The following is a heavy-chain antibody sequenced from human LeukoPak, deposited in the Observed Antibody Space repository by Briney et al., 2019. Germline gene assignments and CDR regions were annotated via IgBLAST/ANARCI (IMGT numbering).Heavy chain of an antibody. CDR3: ARTYCDTTACSNWFVP. D-gene: IGHD2/OR15-2a*01. CDR2: INPNTGGT. CDR1: GYTFIGYY. Sequence: ASVKVSCTASGYTFIGYYIHWVRQAPGQGLEWMGWINPNTGGTNYAQKFQGRVTMTRDTSINTVYKDLSRLRSDDTAVYYCARTYCDTTACSNWFVPWGQGTLVTVSS. V-gene: IGHV1-2*02. J-gene: IGHJ5*02.